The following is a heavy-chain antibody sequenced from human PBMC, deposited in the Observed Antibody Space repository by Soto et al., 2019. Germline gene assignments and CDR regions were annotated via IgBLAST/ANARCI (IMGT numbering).Heavy chain of an antibody. CDR3: ARVPGCSPKQCLNYGMDV. V-gene: IGHV6-1*01. CDR2: TYYRSKWYN. J-gene: IGHJ6*02. D-gene: IGHD2-2*01. Sequence: SQTLSLTCAISGDSVSSNSAAWNWIRQSPSRGLEWLGRTYYRSKWYNDYAVSVKSRITINPDTSKNQFSLQLNSVTPEDTAVYYCARVPGCSPKQCLNYGMDVWGQGTTVTVSS. CDR1: GDSVSSNSAA.